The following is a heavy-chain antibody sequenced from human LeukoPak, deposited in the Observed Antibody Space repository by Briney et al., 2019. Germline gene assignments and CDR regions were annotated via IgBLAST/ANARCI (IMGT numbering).Heavy chain of an antibody. CDR1: GGSISSYY. CDR2: IYTSGST. CDR3: AREGSSSWYPYYYYGMDV. J-gene: IGHJ6*02. V-gene: IGHV4-4*07. Sequence: SETLSLACTVSGGSISSYYWSWIRQPAGKGLEWIGRIYTSGSTNYNPSLKSRVTMSVDTSKNQFSLKLSSVTAADTAVYYCAREGSSSWYPYYYYGMDVWGQGTTVTVSS. D-gene: IGHD6-13*01.